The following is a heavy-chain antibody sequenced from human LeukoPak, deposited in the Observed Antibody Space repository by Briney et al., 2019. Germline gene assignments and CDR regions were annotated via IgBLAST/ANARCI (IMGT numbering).Heavy chain of an antibody. CDR1: GFSLSNRGVS. D-gene: IGHD3-9*01. CDR3: AHLLYYDILRGFDY. V-gene: IGHV2-5*02. CDR2: LYWDDDK. J-gene: IGHJ4*02. Sequence: SGPTQVKPTPPLTLTCTFSGFSLSNRGVSVGWIRQPPGMALEWLALLYWDDDKRYSPSLKSRLAITKDTSKNQVVLTMTNMDPVDTATYYCAHLLYYDILRGFDYWGQGTLGTVSS.